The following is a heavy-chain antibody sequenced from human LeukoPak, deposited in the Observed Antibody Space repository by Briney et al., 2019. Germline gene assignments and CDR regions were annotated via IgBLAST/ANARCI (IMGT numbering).Heavy chain of an antibody. Sequence: SVKVSCKASRGTFSSYAVRWGRQAPGQGLEWMGGIIPIFGTANYAQKFQGRVTITADESTSTAYMELSSLRSEDTAVYYCATVVHCSSTSCYTYNYYYYGMDVWGQGTTVTVSS. CDR3: ATVVHCSSTSCYTYNYYYYGMDV. D-gene: IGHD2-2*02. V-gene: IGHV1-69*13. CDR2: IIPIFGTA. CDR1: RGTFSSYA. J-gene: IGHJ6*02.